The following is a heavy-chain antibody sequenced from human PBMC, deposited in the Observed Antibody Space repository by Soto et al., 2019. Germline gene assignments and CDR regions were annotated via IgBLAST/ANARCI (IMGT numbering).Heavy chain of an antibody. Sequence: QVQLVESGGVVVQPGRSLRLSCAASGFTVSSYGMHWVRQAPGKGLEWVAVISYDGSNKYYADSVKGRFTISRDNSKNKLSLHMNSLRAEDTAVYYCAKAPGIAARWGQGTLVTVSS. D-gene: IGHD6-25*01. CDR1: GFTVSSYG. V-gene: IGHV3-30*18. CDR2: ISYDGSNK. CDR3: AKAPGIAAR. J-gene: IGHJ4*02.